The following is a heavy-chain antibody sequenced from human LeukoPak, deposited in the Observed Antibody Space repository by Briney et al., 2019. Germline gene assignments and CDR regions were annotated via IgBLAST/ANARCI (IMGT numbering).Heavy chain of an antibody. D-gene: IGHD3-22*01. CDR1: GFNFSSYW. CDR3: AKDLSSAITSALVLDV. V-gene: IGHV3-74*01. CDR2: INTDGSST. Sequence: QAGGSLRLSCAASGFNFSSYWMHWVRHAPGKGLVWVSRINTDGSSTSYADSVKGRFTISRDNVKNVLYLQMTSLRPEDTALYYCAKDLSSAITSALVLDVWGQGTTVIVSS. J-gene: IGHJ6*02.